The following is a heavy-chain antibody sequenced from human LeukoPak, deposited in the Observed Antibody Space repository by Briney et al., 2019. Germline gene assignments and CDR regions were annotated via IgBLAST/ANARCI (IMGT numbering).Heavy chain of an antibody. V-gene: IGHV3-48*04. D-gene: IGHD6-13*01. CDR2: VSSSGTTI. Sequence: GGSLRLSCAASGFTFTDYWMNWVRQAPGTGLEWVSYVSSSGTTIYYADSVKGRFTISRDNAKNSLYLQMNSLRVEDTAVYYCARARGSSSWYTPFYFDYWGQGTLVTVSS. J-gene: IGHJ4*02. CDR3: ARARGSSSWYTPFYFDY. CDR1: GFTFTDYW.